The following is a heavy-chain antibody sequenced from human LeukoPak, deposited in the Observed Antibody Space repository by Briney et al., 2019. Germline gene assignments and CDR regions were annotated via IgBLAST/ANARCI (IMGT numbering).Heavy chain of an antibody. CDR1: GFTFSNAW. V-gene: IGHV3-15*01. CDR3: TTQYSSGPPGY. CDR2: IKTKTDGGTT. D-gene: IGHD6-19*01. Sequence: GGSLRLSCAASGFTFSNAWMSWVRQAPGKGLEWVGLIKTKTDGGTTDYGAPVKGRFTISRDDSKNTLYLQMNSLKTEDTAVYYCTTQYSSGPPGYWGQGTLVTVSS. J-gene: IGHJ4*02.